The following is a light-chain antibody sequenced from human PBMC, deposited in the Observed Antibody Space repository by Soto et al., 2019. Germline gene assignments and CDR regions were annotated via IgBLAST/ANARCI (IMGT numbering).Light chain of an antibody. V-gene: IGLV2-14*01. Sequence: QSVLVQSASVSGSPGQSITISCTGTSGDIGSYNRVSWYQQHPGKAPKLIIYEVTDRPSGVSNRFSGSKSGNTASLTISGLQAEDEAEYYCSSYTNINTRACVFGTGTKVTVL. CDR2: EVT. CDR1: SGDIGSYNR. CDR3: SSYTNINTRACV. J-gene: IGLJ1*01.